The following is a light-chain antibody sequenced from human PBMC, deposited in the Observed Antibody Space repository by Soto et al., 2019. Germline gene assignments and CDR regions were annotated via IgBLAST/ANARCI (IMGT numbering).Light chain of an antibody. Sequence: EVVLTQSPATLSLSPGERATLSCRASQSIRSSLAWYQHKPGQSPRLIIYDASYRATGIPARFSGSGSGTDSTLTITSLEPEDFAVYYCQQRSKWPEITFGPGTKVDIK. CDR3: QQRSKWPEIT. V-gene: IGKV3-11*01. CDR2: DAS. J-gene: IGKJ3*01. CDR1: QSIRSS.